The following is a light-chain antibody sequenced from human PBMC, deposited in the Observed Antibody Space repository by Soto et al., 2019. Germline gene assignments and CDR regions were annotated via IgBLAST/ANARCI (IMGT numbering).Light chain of an antibody. J-gene: IGLJ2*01. CDR3: AVWDDSLDGRV. CDR2: GPN. V-gene: IGLV1-44*01. Sequence: QSVLTQPPSASGTPGQRVTISCSGSSSNIGSNTVNWYQQLPGTAPKLLIYGPNHRPSGVPDRFSGSKSGTSASLAISGLQSEDEADYYCAVWDDSLDGRVFGGGTKLTVL. CDR1: SSNIGSNT.